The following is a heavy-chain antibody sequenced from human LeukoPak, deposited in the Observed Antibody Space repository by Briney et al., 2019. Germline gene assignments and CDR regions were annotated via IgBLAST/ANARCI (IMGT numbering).Heavy chain of an antibody. CDR1: GFTFSDYY. J-gene: IGHJ6*02. D-gene: IGHD2-15*01. CDR2: ISSSGSTI. Sequence: NPGGSLRLSCAASGFTFSDYYMSWIRQAPGKGLEGVSYISSSGSTIYYADSVKGRFTISRDNAKISLYLQMNSLRAEDTAAYYCARVGGCSGGSCYFPWDVWGQGTTVTVSS. V-gene: IGHV3-11*01. CDR3: ARVGGCSGGSCYFPWDV.